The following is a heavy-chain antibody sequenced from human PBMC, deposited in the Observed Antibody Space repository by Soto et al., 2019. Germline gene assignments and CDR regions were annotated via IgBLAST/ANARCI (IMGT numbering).Heavy chain of an antibody. CDR2: ISSTTNYI. Sequence: PGGSLTLSCAPSGFTVTRYSMNWVRQAPGKGLEWVSSISSTTNYIYYGDSMKGGFTISRDNAKNSLYLEMNSLRDEDTAVYYCARESGDLTSNFDYWGQGTLVTVSS. V-gene: IGHV3-21*06. CDR1: GFTVTRYS. CDR3: ARESGDLTSNFDY. J-gene: IGHJ4*02.